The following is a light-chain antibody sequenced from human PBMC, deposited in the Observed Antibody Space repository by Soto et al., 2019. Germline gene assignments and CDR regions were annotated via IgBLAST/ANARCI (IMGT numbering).Light chain of an antibody. J-gene: IGKJ5*01. Sequence: EIVLTQSPGTLSLSPGERATLSCRASQTVTSNYLAWYQQKPGQAPRLLIYGASTRAFGIPDRFRGSGSGTDFTLTISRLEPEDFAVYYCQRYGGSPYTFGQGTRLEIK. V-gene: IGKV3-20*01. CDR1: QTVTSNY. CDR2: GAS. CDR3: QRYGGSPYT.